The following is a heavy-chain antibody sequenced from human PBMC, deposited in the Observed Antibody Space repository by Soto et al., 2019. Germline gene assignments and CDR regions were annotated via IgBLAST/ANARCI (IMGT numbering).Heavy chain of an antibody. CDR1: GYSFTSYW. J-gene: IGHJ3*02. Sequence: GESLKISCKGSGYSFTSYWIGWVRQMPGKGLEWMGIIYPGDSDTRYSPSFQGQVTISADKSISTAYLQWSSLKASDTAMYYCARRNYYDSSGYFPGPSRHDAIDIWGQGTMVTVSS. D-gene: IGHD3-22*01. CDR3: ARRNYYDSSGYFPGPSRHDAIDI. V-gene: IGHV5-51*01. CDR2: IYPGDSDT.